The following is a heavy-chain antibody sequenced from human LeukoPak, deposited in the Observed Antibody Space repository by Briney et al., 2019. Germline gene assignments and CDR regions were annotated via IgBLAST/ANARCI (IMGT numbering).Heavy chain of an antibody. V-gene: IGHV3-30*02. Sequence: GGSLRLSCAASGFTFSSYGMHWVRQAPGKGLEWVAFIRYDGSNKYYADSVKGRFTISRDNSKNTLYLQMNSLRAEDTAVYYCARAHYYDSSGSNWFDPWGQGTLVTVSS. CDR2: IRYDGSNK. J-gene: IGHJ5*02. CDR3: ARAHYYDSSGSNWFDP. D-gene: IGHD3-22*01. CDR1: GFTFSSYG.